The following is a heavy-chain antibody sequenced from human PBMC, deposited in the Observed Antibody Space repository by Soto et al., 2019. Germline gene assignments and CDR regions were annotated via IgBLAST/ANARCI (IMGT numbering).Heavy chain of an antibody. D-gene: IGHD6-13*01. J-gene: IGHJ6*02. V-gene: IGHV3-30-3*01. CDR3: ARDPAGAAPGRYYYYGMDV. CDR1: GFTFSSYA. Sequence: PGGSLRLSCAASGFTFSSYAMHWVRQAPGKGLEWVAVISYDGSNKYYADSVKGRFTISRDNSKNTLYLRMNSLRAEDTAVYYCARDPAGAAPGRYYYYGMDVWGQGTTVTVS. CDR2: ISYDGSNK.